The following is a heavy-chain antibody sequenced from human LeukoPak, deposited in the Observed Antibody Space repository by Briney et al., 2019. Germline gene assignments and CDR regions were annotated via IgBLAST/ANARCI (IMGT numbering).Heavy chain of an antibody. J-gene: IGHJ4*02. D-gene: IGHD2-2*02. CDR3: ARDRLDIVVVPAAIR. V-gene: IGHV3-66*01. Sequence: GGSLRLSCAASGFTVSSNYMSWVRQAPGKGLEWVSVIYSGGSTYYADSVKGRFTISRDNSKNTLYLQMNSLRAEDTAVYYCARDRLDIVVVPAAIRWGQGTLVTVSS. CDR2: IYSGGST. CDR1: GFTVSSNY.